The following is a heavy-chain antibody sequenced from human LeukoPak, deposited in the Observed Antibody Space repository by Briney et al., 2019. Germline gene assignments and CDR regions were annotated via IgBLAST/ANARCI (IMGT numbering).Heavy chain of an antibody. D-gene: IGHD4-23*01. CDR3: ARFRVVTRAFDI. Sequence: GGSLRLSCAASGFTVSSNYMSWVRQAPGKGLEWVSVIYSGGSTYYADSVKGRFTISRDNSKSTLYIQMNSLRAEDTAVYYCARFRVVTRAFDIWGQGTMVTVSS. V-gene: IGHV3-53*01. J-gene: IGHJ3*02. CDR1: GFTVSSNY. CDR2: IYSGGST.